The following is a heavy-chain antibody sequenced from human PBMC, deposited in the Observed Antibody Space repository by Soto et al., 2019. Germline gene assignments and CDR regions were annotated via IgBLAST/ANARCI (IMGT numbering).Heavy chain of an antibody. V-gene: IGHV3-23*01. Sequence: EVKLLESGGGLVQPGGSLRLSCAASGFTFSTYAMNWVRQAPGKGLEWVSGISGSGDSTYYADSVKGRFTVSRDNSKNTLYLQMNSLIAEDTAVFYCAKERSSGWSFDYWGQGTLVTVSS. D-gene: IGHD6-19*01. CDR1: GFTFSTYA. CDR3: AKERSSGWSFDY. CDR2: ISGSGDST. J-gene: IGHJ4*02.